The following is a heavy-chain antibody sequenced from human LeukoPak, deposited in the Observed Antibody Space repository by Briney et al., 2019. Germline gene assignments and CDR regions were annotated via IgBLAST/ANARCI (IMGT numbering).Heavy chain of an antibody. CDR2: MSGSGDRT. V-gene: IGHV3-23*01. Sequence: GGTLRLSCTASGFTFSRKGMSWVRQAPGKGLEWVSGMSGSGDRTYYADSVKGRFTISRDNSKNTLYLQMNSLRAEDTAVYYCAKDRDSSDSQPRYFDYWGQGTLVTVSS. J-gene: IGHJ4*02. CDR3: AKDRDSSDSQPRYFDY. CDR1: GFTFSRKG. D-gene: IGHD3-22*01.